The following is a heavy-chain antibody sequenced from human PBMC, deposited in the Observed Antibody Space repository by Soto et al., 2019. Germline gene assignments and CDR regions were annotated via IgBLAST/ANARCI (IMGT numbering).Heavy chain of an antibody. J-gene: IGHJ3*01. D-gene: IGHD1-26*01. CDR3: ATVGFLYAFGV. CDR2: INPSGGST. Sequence: ASLNLDWKTSGYGLSVDHVGRRSQAHRQRLEWMGIINPSGGSTSYAQKVQGRVTMTRDTSTSTVYMELSSLTSGDTVGYYCATVGFLYAFGVRG. V-gene: IGHV1-46*01. CDR1: GYGLSVDH.